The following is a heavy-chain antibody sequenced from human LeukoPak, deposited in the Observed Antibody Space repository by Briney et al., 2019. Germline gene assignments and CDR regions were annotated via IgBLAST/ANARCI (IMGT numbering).Heavy chain of an antibody. V-gene: IGHV4-34*01. CDR1: GGSFSGYY. CDR2: INHSGST. D-gene: IGHD6-25*01. Sequence: SETLSLTCAVYGGSFSGYYWSWIRQPPGKGLEWIGEINHSGSTNYNPSLKSRVTISVDTSKNQFSLKLSSVTAADTAVYYCARLYSTGPFDYWGQGTLVTVSS. CDR3: ARLYSTGPFDY. J-gene: IGHJ4*02.